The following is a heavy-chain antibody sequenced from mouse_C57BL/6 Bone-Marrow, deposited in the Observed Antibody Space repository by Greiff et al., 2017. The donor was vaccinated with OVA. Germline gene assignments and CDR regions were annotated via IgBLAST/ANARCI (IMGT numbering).Heavy chain of an antibody. Sequence: VKLKQPGAELVKPGASVKMSCKASGYTFTSYWITWVKQRPGQGLEWIGDIYPGSGSTNYNEKFKSKATLTVDTSSSPAYMQLSSLTSEDSAVYYCARYGLYGSLDYWGQGTTLTVSS. CDR1: GYTFTSYW. V-gene: IGHV1-55*01. CDR2: IYPGSGST. CDR3: ARYGLYGSLDY. J-gene: IGHJ2*01. D-gene: IGHD1-1*01.